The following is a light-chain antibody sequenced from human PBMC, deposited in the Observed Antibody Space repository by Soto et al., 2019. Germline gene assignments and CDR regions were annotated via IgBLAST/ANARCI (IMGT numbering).Light chain of an antibody. CDR2: GNI. V-gene: IGLV1-40*01. Sequence: QSVLTQPPSVSGAPGQRVTISCTGSSSNIGAGYDVHWYQQRPGTAPKLLIFGNINRPSGVPDRFSGSKSGTSASLAITGLQAEDEGDYYCSSYAGSNNFVFGSGTKVTVL. CDR1: SSNIGAGYD. CDR3: SSYAGSNNFV. J-gene: IGLJ1*01.